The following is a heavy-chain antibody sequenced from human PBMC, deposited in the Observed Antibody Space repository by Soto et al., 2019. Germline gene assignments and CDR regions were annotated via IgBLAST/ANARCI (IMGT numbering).Heavy chain of an antibody. CDR2: INPNSGGT. CDR1: GYTFTGYY. Sequence: ASVKVSCKASGYTFTGYYMHWVRQAPGQGLEWMGWINPNSGGTNYAQKFQGRVTMTRDTSISTAYMELSRLRSDDTAVYYCARDRVVGATNYYYGMDVWGQGTTVTVSS. V-gene: IGHV1-2*02. CDR3: ARDRVVGATNYYYGMDV. J-gene: IGHJ6*02. D-gene: IGHD2-15*01.